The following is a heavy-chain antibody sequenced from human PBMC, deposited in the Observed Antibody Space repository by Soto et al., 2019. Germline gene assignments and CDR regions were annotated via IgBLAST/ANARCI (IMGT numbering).Heavy chain of an antibody. D-gene: IGHD5-12*01. J-gene: IGHJ5*01. Sequence: YGISWIRQAPGQGLERMGWIKPDNGDTNYAQKIKGRVTMTTDTSSNTAYMELRSLRSDDTAVYYCATSYDSGFDTCGHGILVIVSS. V-gene: IGHV1-18*04. CDR1: YG. CDR3: ATSYDSGFDT. CDR2: IKPDNGDT.